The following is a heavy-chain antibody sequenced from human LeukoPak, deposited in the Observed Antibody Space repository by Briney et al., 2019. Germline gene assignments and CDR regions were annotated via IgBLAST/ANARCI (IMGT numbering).Heavy chain of an antibody. CDR3: ARLYCGGDCYSEYFQH. D-gene: IGHD2-21*02. V-gene: IGHV5-51*01. J-gene: IGHJ1*01. CDR2: IYPGDSDT. CDR1: GYSFTSYW. Sequence: GESLKISCKGSGYSFTSYWIGWVRQMPGKGLEWMGIIYPGDSDTRYSASFQGQVTISADKSISTAYPQWSSLKASDTAMYYCARLYCGGDCYSEYFQHWGQGTLVTVSS.